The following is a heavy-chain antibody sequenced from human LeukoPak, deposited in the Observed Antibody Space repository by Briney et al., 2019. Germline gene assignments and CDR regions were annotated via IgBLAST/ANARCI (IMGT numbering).Heavy chain of an antibody. Sequence: GGSLRLSCAASGFTFEDYAMHWVRQVPGKGLEWVTGISWNSAGIDYADSVKGRLTISRDNAKNSLYLQMNSLRPEDTALYYCAKDRAGFLTAGIEYWGQGTLVTVSS. CDR1: GFTFEDYA. CDR2: ISWNSAGI. CDR3: AKDRAGFLTAGIEY. J-gene: IGHJ4*02. V-gene: IGHV3-9*01. D-gene: IGHD2/OR15-2a*01.